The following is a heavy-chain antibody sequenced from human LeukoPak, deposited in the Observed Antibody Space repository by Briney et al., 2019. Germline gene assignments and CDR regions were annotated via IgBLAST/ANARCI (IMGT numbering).Heavy chain of an antibody. CDR3: AEDRTVVPGPPDY. Sequence: PGGSLRLSCAASGFTFSSYGMHWVRQAPGEGLEWVAFIRYDGSNKYYADSVKGRFTISRDNSKNTLYLQMNSLRAEDTAVYYCAEDRTVVPGPPDYWGQGTLVTVSS. J-gene: IGHJ4*02. V-gene: IGHV3-30*02. CDR1: GFTFSSYG. D-gene: IGHD4-23*01. CDR2: IRYDGSNK.